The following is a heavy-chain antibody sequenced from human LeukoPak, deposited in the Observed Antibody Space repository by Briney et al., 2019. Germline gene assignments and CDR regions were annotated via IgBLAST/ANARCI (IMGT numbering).Heavy chain of an antibody. J-gene: IGHJ4*02. Sequence: GGSLRLSCAASGFTFSSYWMHWVRQAPGKGLVWVSRINSDESSTSYADSVKGRFTISRDNSKNTLYLQMNNLRAEDTAVYYCAKASSGWSFDYWGQGTLVTVSS. CDR1: GFTFSSYW. V-gene: IGHV3-74*01. CDR2: INSDESST. D-gene: IGHD6-19*01. CDR3: AKASSGWSFDY.